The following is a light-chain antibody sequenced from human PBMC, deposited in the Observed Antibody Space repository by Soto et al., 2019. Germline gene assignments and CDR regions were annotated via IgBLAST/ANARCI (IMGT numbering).Light chain of an antibody. CDR3: QQYGSSSYT. CDR2: GAS. Sequence: EIVLTQSPGTLSLSPGERATLSCRASQSVSSSYLAWYQQKPGQAPRLLIYGASSRATGTPDRVSGSGSGTDFALTISRLEPEDFAVYYCQQYGSSSYTFGQGTKLEIK. J-gene: IGKJ2*01. V-gene: IGKV3-20*01. CDR1: QSVSSSY.